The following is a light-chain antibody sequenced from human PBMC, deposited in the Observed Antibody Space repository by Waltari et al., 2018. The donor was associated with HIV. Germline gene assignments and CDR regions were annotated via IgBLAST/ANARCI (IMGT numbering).Light chain of an antibody. J-gene: IGKJ1*01. CDR3: QEYNNWPPGT. Sequence: EIVMTQSPATLSVSPGERATLSCRASQSVSSNLAWYQQKPGQAPRLLIYGASTRATGIPARVSGSGSGTEFTLTNSSLQSEDFAVYYCQEYNNWPPGTFGQGTKVEIK. CDR2: GAS. V-gene: IGKV3-15*01. CDR1: QSVSSN.